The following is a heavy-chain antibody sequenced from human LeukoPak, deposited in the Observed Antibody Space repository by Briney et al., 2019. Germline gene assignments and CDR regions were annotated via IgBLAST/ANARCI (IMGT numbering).Heavy chain of an antibody. V-gene: IGHV3-7*01. D-gene: IGHD6-13*01. J-gene: IGHJ4*01. CDR1: GFTFTDYW. CDR3: ARDRTAPGLYFDL. Sequence: PGGSLRLSCAVSGFTFTDYWMNWVRQAPGKGLEWVASIRQDGGEKSYVDSVKGRFTISRDNTKNPLYLQMSSLRAEDTALYYCARDRTAPGLYFDLWGQGTLVTVSS. CDR2: IRQDGGEK.